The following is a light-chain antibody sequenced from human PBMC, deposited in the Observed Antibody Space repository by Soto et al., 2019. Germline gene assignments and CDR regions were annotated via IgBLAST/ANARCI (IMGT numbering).Light chain of an antibody. J-gene: IGLJ2*01. CDR1: SSDVGGYNS. V-gene: IGLV2-8*01. Sequence: QSALTQPPSASGSPGQSVTISCTGTSSDVGGYNSVSWYQQHPGKAPKLMIYEVSKRPSGVPDRFSGSKSGNTASLTVSGLQAEDEAGYYCSSYGGSNTVVFGGGTKLTVL. CDR2: EVS. CDR3: SSYGGSNTVV.